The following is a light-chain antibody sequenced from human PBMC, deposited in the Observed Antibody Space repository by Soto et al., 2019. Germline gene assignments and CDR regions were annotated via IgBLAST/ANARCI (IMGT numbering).Light chain of an antibody. CDR3: HQYGSSIPWT. CDR1: HSVNSSD. Sequence: EIVLAQSPGTLSLSPGERATLSCRASHSVNSSDLAWYQQKPGQAPRLLIFGASNRATGIPHRFSGSGSGTDFTLTISRLEPEDYAVYFCHQYGSSIPWTFGQGTKVDIK. CDR2: GAS. V-gene: IGKV3-20*01. J-gene: IGKJ1*01.